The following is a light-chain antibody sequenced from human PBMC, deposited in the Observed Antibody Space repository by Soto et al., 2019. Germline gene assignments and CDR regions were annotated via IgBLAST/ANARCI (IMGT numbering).Light chain of an antibody. Sequence: QSVLIQPPSVSGSPGQSVTISCTGTSSDVGSYDYVSWYQQHPGTVPKPMIYNVNTQPSGVPDRFSGSKSGNTASMTISGLQAEDEAEYYCCSYVGATHYVLGTGTKLT. V-gene: IGLV2-11*01. J-gene: IGLJ1*01. CDR2: NVN. CDR3: CSYVGATHYV. CDR1: SSDVGSYDY.